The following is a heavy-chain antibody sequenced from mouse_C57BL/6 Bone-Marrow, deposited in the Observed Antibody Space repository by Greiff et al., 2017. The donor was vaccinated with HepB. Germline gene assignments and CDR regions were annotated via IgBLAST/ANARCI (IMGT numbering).Heavy chain of an antibody. Sequence: QVQLKESGPGILQSSQTLSLTCSFSGFSLSTSGMGVSWIRQPSGKGLEWLAHIYWDDDKRYNPSLKSRLTISKDTSRNQVFLKITSVDTADTATYDCARAYYDYVYFDVWGTGTTVTVSS. D-gene: IGHD2-4*01. V-gene: IGHV8-12*01. J-gene: IGHJ1*03. CDR2: IYWDDDK. CDR3: ARAYYDYVYFDV. CDR1: GFSLSTSGMG.